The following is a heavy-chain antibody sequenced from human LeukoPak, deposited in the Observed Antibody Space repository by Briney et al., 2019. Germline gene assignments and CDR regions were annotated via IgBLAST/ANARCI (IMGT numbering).Heavy chain of an antibody. CDR1: GGSISSSSYY. V-gene: IGHV4-39*01. CDR2: IYYSGST. J-gene: IGHJ4*02. CDR3: ARRDYVWGSYYPFDY. Sequence: PSETLSLTCTVSGGSISSSSYYWGWIRQPPGKGLEWIGSIYYSGSTYYNPSLKSRVTISVDTSKNQFSLKLISVTAADTAVYYCARRDYVWGSYYPFDYWGQGTLVTVSS. D-gene: IGHD3-16*01.